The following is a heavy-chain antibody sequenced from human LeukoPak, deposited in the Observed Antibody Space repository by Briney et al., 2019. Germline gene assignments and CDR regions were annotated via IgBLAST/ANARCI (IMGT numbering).Heavy chain of an antibody. V-gene: IGHV3-21*01. CDR2: ISSSSSYI. CDR1: GFTFSSYS. J-gene: IGHJ5*02. CDR3: ASQLERRPNWFDP. Sequence: GGSLRLSCAASGFTFSSYSMNWVRQAPGKGLEWVSSISSSSSYIYYADSVKGRFTISRDNAKNSLYLQMNSLRAEDTAVYYCASQLERRPNWFDPWGQGTLVTVSS. D-gene: IGHD1-1*01.